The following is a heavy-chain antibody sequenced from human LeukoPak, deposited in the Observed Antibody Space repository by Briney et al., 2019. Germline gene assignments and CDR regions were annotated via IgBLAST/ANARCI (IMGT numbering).Heavy chain of an antibody. Sequence: PSQTLSLTCTVSGGSISSGGYYWSWIRQHPGKGLEWIGYIYDSGSTYYNPSLKSRVTISVDTSKNQFSLKLSSVTAADTAVYYCARVGSVLRYFVSPNYYGMDVWGQGTTVTVSS. CDR3: ARVGSVLRYFVSPNYYGMDV. D-gene: IGHD3-9*01. CDR1: GGSISSGGYY. V-gene: IGHV4-31*03. J-gene: IGHJ6*02. CDR2: IYDSGST.